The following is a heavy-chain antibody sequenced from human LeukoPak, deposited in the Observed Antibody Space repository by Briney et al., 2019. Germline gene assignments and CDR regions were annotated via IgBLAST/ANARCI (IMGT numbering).Heavy chain of an antibody. V-gene: IGHV1-46*01. CDR3: AREIAAANRRPYYYYGMDV. CDR2: INPSGGST. J-gene: IGHJ6*02. Sequence: ASVKVSCKASGYTFTSYYMHWVRQAPGQGLEWMGIINPSGGSTSYAQKFQGRVTMTRDTSTSTVYMELSGLRSEDTAVYYCAREIAAANRRPYYYYGMDVWGQGTTVTVSS. CDR1: GYTFTSYY. D-gene: IGHD6-13*01.